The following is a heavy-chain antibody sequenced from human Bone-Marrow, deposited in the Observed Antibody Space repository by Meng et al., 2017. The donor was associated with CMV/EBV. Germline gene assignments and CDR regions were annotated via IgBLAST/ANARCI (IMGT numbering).Heavy chain of an antibody. CDR3: ARSRYCSSTSCSLGYYYYGMDV. CDR1: GGSVSSGSYY. J-gene: IGHJ6*02. Sequence: SETLSLTCTVSGGSVSSGSYYWSWIRQPPGKGLEWIGYIYYSGSTNYNPSLKSRVTISVDTSKNQFPLKLSSVTAADTAVYYCARSRYCSSTSCSLGYYYYGMDVWGQGTTVTVSS. CDR2: IYYSGST. D-gene: IGHD2-2*01. V-gene: IGHV4-61*01.